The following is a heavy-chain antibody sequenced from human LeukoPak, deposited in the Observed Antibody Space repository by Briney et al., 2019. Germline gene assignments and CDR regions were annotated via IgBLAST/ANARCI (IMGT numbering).Heavy chain of an antibody. CDR1: GFTFSSYG. J-gene: IGHJ4*02. V-gene: IGHV3-33*01. Sequence: PGGSLRLSCAASGFTFSSYGMHWVRQAPGKGLEWVAVIWYDGSNKYYADSVKGRFTISRDNAKNSLYLQMNSLRAEDTAVYYCARAGREMATIPPDYWGQGTLVTVSS. CDR2: IWYDGSNK. CDR3: ARAGREMATIPPDY. D-gene: IGHD5-12*01.